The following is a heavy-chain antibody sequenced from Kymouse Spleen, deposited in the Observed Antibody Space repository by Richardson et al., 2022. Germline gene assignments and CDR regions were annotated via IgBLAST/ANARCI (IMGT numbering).Heavy chain of an antibody. V-gene: IGHV4-34*01. Sequence: QVQLQQWGAGLLKPSETLSLTCAVYGGSFSGYYWSWIRQPPGKGLEWIGEINHSGSTNYNPSLKSRVTISVDTSKNQFSLKLSSVTAADTAVYYCARVITPSAGMDVWGQGTTVTVSS. CDR3: ARVITPSAGMDV. D-gene: IGHD3-16*02. CDR2: INHSGST. CDR1: GGSFSGYY. J-gene: IGHJ6*02.